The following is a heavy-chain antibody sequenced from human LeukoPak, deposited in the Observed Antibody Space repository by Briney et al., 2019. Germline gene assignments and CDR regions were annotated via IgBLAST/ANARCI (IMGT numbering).Heavy chain of an antibody. D-gene: IGHD2-2*01. CDR2: IYYSGST. CDR3: ARGRGVPAAMLFDY. Sequence: SQTLSLTCTVSGGSISRGGYYWSWIRQHPGKGLEWIGYIYYSGSTYYNPSLKSRVTISVDTSKNQFSLKLSSVTAADTAVYYCARGRGVPAAMLFDYWGQGTLVTVSS. V-gene: IGHV4-31*03. CDR1: GGSISRGGYY. J-gene: IGHJ4*02.